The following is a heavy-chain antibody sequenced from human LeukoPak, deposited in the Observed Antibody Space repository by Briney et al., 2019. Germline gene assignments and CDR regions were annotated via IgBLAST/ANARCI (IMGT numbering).Heavy chain of an antibody. J-gene: IGHJ5*02. CDR3: AREGLGYNDGNWFDP. Sequence: ASVKVSCKASGYTFTSYYMHWVRQAPGQGLEWMGIINPSGGSTSYAQKFQGRVTMTRDKYTSTVYMELSSLRSEDTAVYYSAREGLGYNDGNWFDPWGQGTLVTVSS. CDR1: GYTFTSYY. D-gene: IGHD5-24*01. V-gene: IGHV1-46*01. CDR2: INPSGGST.